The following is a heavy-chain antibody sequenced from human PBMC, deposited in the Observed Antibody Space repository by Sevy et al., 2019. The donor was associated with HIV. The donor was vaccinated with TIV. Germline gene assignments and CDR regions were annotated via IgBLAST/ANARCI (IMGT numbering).Heavy chain of an antibody. J-gene: IGHJ3*02. D-gene: IGHD3-22*01. CDR2: IIPIFGTA. Sequence: ASVKVSCKASGGTFSSYAISWVRQAPGQGLEWMGGIIPIFGTANYAQKFQGRVTITADKSTSTAYMELSSLRSEDTAVYYCARRYYDSGGPVKAAAAFDIWGQGTMVTVSS. V-gene: IGHV1-69*06. CDR1: GGTFSSYA. CDR3: ARRYYDSGGPVKAAAAFDI.